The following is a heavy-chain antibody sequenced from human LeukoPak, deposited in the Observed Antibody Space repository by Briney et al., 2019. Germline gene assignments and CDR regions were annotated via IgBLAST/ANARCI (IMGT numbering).Heavy chain of an antibody. D-gene: IGHD3-3*01. J-gene: IGHJ5*02. CDR3: AREAHYYDFWSGYSGWFDP. CDR1: GGSFSGYY. V-gene: IGHV4-34*01. CDR2: INHSGST. Sequence: PSETLSLTCAVYGGSFSGYYWSWIRQPPGKGLEWIGEINHSGSTNYNPSLKSRVTISVDTSKNQFSLKLSSVTAADTAVYYWAREAHYYDFWSGYSGWFDPWGQGTLVTVSS.